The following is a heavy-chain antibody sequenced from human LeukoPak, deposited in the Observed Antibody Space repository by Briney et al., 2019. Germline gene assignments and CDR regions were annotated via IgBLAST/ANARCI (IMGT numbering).Heavy chain of an antibody. CDR1: GGSISSYY. CDR3: RRACPYNYTGMDV. D-gene: IGHD2-2*01. Sequence: SETLSLTCTVSGGSISSYYWSWIRQPPGKGLEWIGYIYYSGSTNYNPSLKSRVTISVDTSKNQFSLKLSSVTAADTAVYYCRRACPYNYTGMDVGGQGTTVPVS. V-gene: IGHV4-59*01. CDR2: IYYSGST. J-gene: IGHJ6*02.